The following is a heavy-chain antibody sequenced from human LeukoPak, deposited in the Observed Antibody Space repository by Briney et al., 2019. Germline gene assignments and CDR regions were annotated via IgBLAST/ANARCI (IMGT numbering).Heavy chain of an antibody. CDR3: ARSYSSSWYAEYYYYGMDV. D-gene: IGHD6-13*01. CDR1: GFTVSSNY. Sequence: PGGSLRLSCAASGFTVSSNYMSWVRQAPGKGLEWVSVIYSGGSTYYADSVKGRFTISRDNSKNTLYLQMNSLRAEDTAVYYCARSYSSSWYAEYYYYGMDVWGQGTTVTVSS. CDR2: IYSGGST. V-gene: IGHV3-53*01. J-gene: IGHJ6*02.